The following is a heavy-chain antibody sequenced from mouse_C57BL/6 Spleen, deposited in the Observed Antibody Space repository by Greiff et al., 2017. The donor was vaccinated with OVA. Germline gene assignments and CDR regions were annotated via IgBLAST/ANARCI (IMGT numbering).Heavy chain of an antibody. CDR3: ARERYSNYARNVDY. J-gene: IGHJ2*01. Sequence: EVKLMESGGGLVKPGGSLKLSCAASGFTFSSYAMPWVRQTPEKRLEWVATISDGGSYIYYPDNVKGRFTISRDNAKNNLYLQMSHLKSEDTAMYYCARERYSNYARNVDYWGKGTTLTVSS. CDR2: ISDGGSYI. V-gene: IGHV5-4*01. CDR1: GFTFSSYA. D-gene: IGHD2-5*01.